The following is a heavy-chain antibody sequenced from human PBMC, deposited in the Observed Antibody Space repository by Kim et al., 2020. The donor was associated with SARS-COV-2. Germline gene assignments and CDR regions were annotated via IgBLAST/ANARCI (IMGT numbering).Heavy chain of an antibody. V-gene: IGHV1-18*01. CDR3: AREPQLDPDDYYGMDV. CDR2: ISAYNGNT. Sequence: ASVKVSCKASGYTFTSYGISWVRQAPGQGLEWMGWISAYNGNTNYAQKLQGRVTMTTDTSTSTAYMELRSLRSDDTAVYYCAREPQLDPDDYYGMDVWGQGTTVTVSS. D-gene: IGHD2-2*01. CDR1: GYTFTSYG. J-gene: IGHJ6*02.